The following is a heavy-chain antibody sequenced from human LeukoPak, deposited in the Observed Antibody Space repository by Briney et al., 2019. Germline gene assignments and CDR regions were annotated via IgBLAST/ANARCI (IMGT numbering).Heavy chain of an antibody. CDR3: ARESYSSGWYKDY. J-gene: IGHJ4*02. CDR1: RGSISSYS. D-gene: IGHD6-19*01. V-gene: IGHV4-4*07. CDR2: IYSSGST. Sequence: ETLSLTPVDSRGSISSYSWSWIRPPAGKGLEWIRRIYSSGSTNYNPSLKSRVTMSVDTSKNQFSLNLSSLTAADTAFYYCARESYSSGWYKDYWGQGILVTVSS.